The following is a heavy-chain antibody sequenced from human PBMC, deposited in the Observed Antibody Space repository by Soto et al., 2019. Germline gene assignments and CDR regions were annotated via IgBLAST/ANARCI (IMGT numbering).Heavy chain of an antibody. D-gene: IGHD6-19*01. CDR2: IEQNGGER. CDR3: VGGYGWLPDY. CDR1: GFTFSSLW. V-gene: IGHV3-7*05. J-gene: IGHJ4*02. Sequence: DVQLVESGGGLVQPGGSLRLSCEASGFTFSSLWMNWVRQAPGKGLEWVAIIEQNGGERNYLDSVKGRFTISRDNAMKSVYLQMNSLRAEDTALYYCVGGYGWLPDYWGQGTLVTVSS.